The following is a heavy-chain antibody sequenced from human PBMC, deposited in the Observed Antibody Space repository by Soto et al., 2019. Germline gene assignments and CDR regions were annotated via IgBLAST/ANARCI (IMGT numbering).Heavy chain of an antibody. V-gene: IGHV5-51*01. CDR1: GYSFTSYW. CDR2: IYPGDSDT. CDR3: ALSALYCSSTSCYDGCDGMDV. Sequence: AGESLKISCKGSGYSFTSYWIGWVRQMPGKGLEWMGIIYPGDSDTRYSPSFQGQVTISADKSISTAYLQWSSLKASDTAMYYCALSALYCSSTSCYDGCDGMDVWGQGTTVTVSS. J-gene: IGHJ6*02. D-gene: IGHD2-2*01.